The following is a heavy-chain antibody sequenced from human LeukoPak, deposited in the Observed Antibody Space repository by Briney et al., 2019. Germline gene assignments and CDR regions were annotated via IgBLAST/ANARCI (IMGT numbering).Heavy chain of an antibody. Sequence: ASVKVSCKASGYTFTSYYMHWVRQAPGQGLEWMGIINPSGGSTSYAQKFQGRVTMTRDTSITTGYMELTRLRSDDTAVYYCAGGITTRHFYYGLDVWGQGTTVTVSS. D-gene: IGHD3-22*01. V-gene: IGHV1-46*01. CDR3: AGGITTRHFYYGLDV. J-gene: IGHJ6*02. CDR2: INPSGGST. CDR1: GYTFTSYY.